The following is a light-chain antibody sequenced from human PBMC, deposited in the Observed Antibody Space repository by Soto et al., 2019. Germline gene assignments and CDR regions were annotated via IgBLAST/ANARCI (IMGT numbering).Light chain of an antibody. CDR1: SSNIGGNS. Sequence: QSVLTQPPSVSAAPGQKVTISCSGSSSNIGGNSVSWYQQLPGTAPKLLIYDDNKRPSGIPDRFSGSKSGTSASLAISGLQSEDEGDYYCAAWDDNLNGVVFGGGTQLTVL. CDR2: DDN. CDR3: AAWDDNLNGVV. J-gene: IGLJ2*01. V-gene: IGLV1-51*01.